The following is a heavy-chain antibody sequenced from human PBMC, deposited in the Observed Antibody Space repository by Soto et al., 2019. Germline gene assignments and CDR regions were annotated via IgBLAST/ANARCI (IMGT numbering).Heavy chain of an antibody. CDR1: GDTFTIFA. V-gene: IGHV1-69*12. CDR3: ARDLGSGYDPGDY. Sequence: QVQLVQSGAEVKKPGSSVKVSCKASGDTFTIFAISWVRQAPGQGLEWMGGIIPTIGTTNYAQRFQGRITITGDESTGTAYMELSSLKSEDPALYYCARDLGSGYDPGDYWGQGTRVTVSS. CDR2: IIPTIGTT. J-gene: IGHJ4*02. D-gene: IGHD5-12*01.